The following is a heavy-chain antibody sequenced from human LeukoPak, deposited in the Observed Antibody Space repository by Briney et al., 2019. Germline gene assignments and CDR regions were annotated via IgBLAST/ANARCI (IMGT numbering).Heavy chain of an antibody. V-gene: IGHV4-39*07. CDR3: ASGDYYYGSGSYSGFDP. Sequence: SETLSLTCTVCGGSISSSSYYWGWIRQPPGKGLEWIGSICYSGSTYYNTSLKSRVTISVDTPKNQFSLKLSSVTAADTAVYYCASGDYYYGSGSYSGFDPWGQGTLVTVSS. D-gene: IGHD3-10*01. J-gene: IGHJ5*02. CDR1: GGSISSSSYY. CDR2: ICYSGST.